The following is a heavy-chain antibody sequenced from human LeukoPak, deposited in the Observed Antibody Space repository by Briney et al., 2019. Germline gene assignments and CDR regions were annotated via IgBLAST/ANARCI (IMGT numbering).Heavy chain of an antibody. CDR1: GGSITSYY. Sequence: SETLSLTCAVSGGSITSYYWNWIRQPPGKGLEWIGYIHHTGKNRYNPSLQSRVTMSVDTSKNQFSLKLSSVTAADTAVYYCARDLGDPSSDYWGQGTLVTVSS. CDR2: IHHTGKN. CDR3: ARDLGDPSSDY. V-gene: IGHV4-59*12. J-gene: IGHJ4*02.